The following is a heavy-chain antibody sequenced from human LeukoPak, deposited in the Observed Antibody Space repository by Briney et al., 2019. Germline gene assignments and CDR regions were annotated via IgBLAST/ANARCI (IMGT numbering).Heavy chain of an antibody. CDR1: GGSISSYY. CDR3: AGVRYCSSTSCSTFYQH. CDR2: IYTSGST. Sequence: SETLSLTCTVSGGSISSYYWSWIRQPAGKGLEWIGRIYTSGSTNYNPSLKSRVTMSVDTPKNQYSLKLSSVTAADTAVYYCAGVRYCSSTSCSTFYQHWGQGTLVTVSS. V-gene: IGHV4-4*07. J-gene: IGHJ1*01. D-gene: IGHD2-2*01.